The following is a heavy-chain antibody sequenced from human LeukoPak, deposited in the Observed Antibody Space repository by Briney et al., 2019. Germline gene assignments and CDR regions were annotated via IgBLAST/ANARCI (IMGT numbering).Heavy chain of an antibody. CDR2: INHSGST. J-gene: IGHJ5*02. Sequence: PSETLSLTCAVYGGSFSGYYWSWIRQPPGKGLEWIGEINHSGSTNYNPSLKSRVTISVDTSKNQFSLKLSSVTAADTAVYYCARGRRRFGELNWFDPWGQGTLVTVSS. CDR3: ARGRRRFGELNWFDP. V-gene: IGHV4-34*01. D-gene: IGHD3-10*01. CDR1: GGSFSGYY.